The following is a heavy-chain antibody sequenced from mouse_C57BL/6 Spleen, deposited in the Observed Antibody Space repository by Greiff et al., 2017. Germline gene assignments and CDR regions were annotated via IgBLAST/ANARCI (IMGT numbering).Heavy chain of an antibody. CDR3: ARGGSFYAMDY. CDR1: GYTFTNYW. J-gene: IGHJ4*01. CDR2: IYPGGGYT. Sequence: VQVVESGAELVRPGTSVKMSCKASGYTFTNYWIGWAKQRPGHGLEWIGDIYPGGGYTNYNEKFKGKATLTADKSSSTAYMQFSSLTSEDSAIYYCARGGSFYAMDYWGQGTSVTVSS. V-gene: IGHV1-63*01.